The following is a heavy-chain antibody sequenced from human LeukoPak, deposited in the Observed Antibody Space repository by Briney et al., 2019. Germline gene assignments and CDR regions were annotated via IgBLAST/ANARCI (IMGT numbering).Heavy chain of an antibody. CDR2: IHYSGST. V-gene: IGHV4-59*01. CDR1: GGSISSYY. Sequence: SETLSLTCTVSGGSISSYYWSWIRQPPGKGLEWIGYIHYSGSTNYNPSLKSRVTISVDTSKNQFSLKLSSVTAADTAVYYCARDRQGAFDIWGQGTMVTVSS. CDR3: ARDRQGAFDI. J-gene: IGHJ3*02.